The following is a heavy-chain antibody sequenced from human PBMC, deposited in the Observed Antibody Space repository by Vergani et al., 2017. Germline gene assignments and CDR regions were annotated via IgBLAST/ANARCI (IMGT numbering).Heavy chain of an antibody. J-gene: IGHJ3*01. Sequence: QVQLVEWGGGVVQPGGSLRLSCTASGFIFSSHGMHWVRQAPGKGLEWVAFIRYDGSRRDYGESVKGRFTISRDSAKNSLYLQMDNLRAEDTAVYYCARDGGEYDKDALDVWGQGTKVTVTS. CDR2: IRYDGSRR. V-gene: IGHV3-30*02. CDR3: ARDGGEYDKDALDV. CDR1: GFIFSSHG. D-gene: IGHD2-21*01.